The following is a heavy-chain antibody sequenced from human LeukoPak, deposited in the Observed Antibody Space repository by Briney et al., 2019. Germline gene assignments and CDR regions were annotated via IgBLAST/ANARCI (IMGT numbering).Heavy chain of an antibody. CDR1: GGSISSSSYY. V-gene: IGHV4-39*07. CDR2: IYYSGST. D-gene: IGHD3-10*01. Sequence: SETLSLTCTVSGGSISSSSYYWGWIRQPPGKGLEWIGSIYYSGSTYYNPSLKSRVTISVDKSKNQFSLKLSSVTAADTAVYYCAGVRGYYGSGGFYYMDVWGKGTTVTVSS. CDR3: AGVRGYYGSGGFYYMDV. J-gene: IGHJ6*03.